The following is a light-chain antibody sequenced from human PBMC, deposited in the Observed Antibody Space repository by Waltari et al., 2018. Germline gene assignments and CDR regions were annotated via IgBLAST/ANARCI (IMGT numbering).Light chain of an antibody. CDR3: QSYDSSLSGSDV. J-gene: IGLJ1*01. Sequence: QSVLTPPPSVSGAPGQRVTISCTGSSSNIGAGYDVHWYQQLPGTAPKPPIYGNSNRPSGVPDRFSGSKSGTSASLAITGLQAEDEADYYCQSYDSSLSGSDVFGTGTKVTVL. CDR2: GNS. CDR1: SSNIGAGYD. V-gene: IGLV1-40*01.